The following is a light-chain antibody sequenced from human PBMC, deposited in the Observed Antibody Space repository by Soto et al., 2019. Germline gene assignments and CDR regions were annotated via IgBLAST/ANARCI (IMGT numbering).Light chain of an antibody. J-gene: IGLJ2*01. Sequence: QSALTQPPSASGSPGQSVTISCSGTSRDVGAYDHVSWYQQHPGKAPKLILYGVSERPSGVPYRFSGSKSGNTASLTVSGLQAEDEADYHCSSNAGSNTVIFGGGTRVTVL. V-gene: IGLV2-8*01. CDR3: SSNAGSNTVI. CDR2: GVS. CDR1: SRDVGAYDH.